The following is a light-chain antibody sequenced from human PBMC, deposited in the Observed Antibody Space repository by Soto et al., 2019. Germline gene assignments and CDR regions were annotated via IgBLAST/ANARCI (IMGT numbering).Light chain of an antibody. CDR3: HQRFNSPRFT. CDR1: QSVSSF. CDR2: DAS. V-gene: IGKV3-11*01. J-gene: IGKJ2*01. Sequence: EIVLTQSPATLSLSPGKRATLSWRASQSVSSFLAWYQQKPGQAPRLLIYDASNRATGIPARFSGGGSGTDFTLTISSLETEDFTVDYCHQRFNSPRFTFGQGTKLEIK.